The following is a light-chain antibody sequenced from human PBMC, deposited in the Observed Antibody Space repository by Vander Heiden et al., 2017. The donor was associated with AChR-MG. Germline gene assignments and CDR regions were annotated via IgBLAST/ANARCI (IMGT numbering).Light chain of an antibody. CDR1: SGSFARTY. CDR2: ENY. CDR3: HSYDSTNQV. V-gene: IGLV6-57*04. J-gene: IGLJ3*02. Sequence: NFMLTQPHSVSASPGKTVTISCTRSSGSFARTYVQWYQQRPGSAPTTVIYENYQRPSGVPDRFSGSIDGSSNSASLTISGLRTEDEADYFCHSYDSTNQVFGGGTKLTVL.